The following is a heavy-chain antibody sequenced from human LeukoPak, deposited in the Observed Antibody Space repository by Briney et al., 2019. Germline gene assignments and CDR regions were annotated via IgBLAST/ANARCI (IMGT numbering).Heavy chain of an antibody. CDR1: GFTVGSNY. V-gene: IGHV3-66*01. D-gene: IGHD1-1*01. J-gene: IGHJ3*02. Sequence: GGSLRPSCAASGFTVGSNYMSWVRQAPGKGLEWVSVIYSGGSTHYADSVKGRFTISRDNSKNTLHLQMNSLRAEDTAVYYCARGTTNAHDAFDIWGQGTMVTVSS. CDR3: ARGTTNAHDAFDI. CDR2: IYSGGST.